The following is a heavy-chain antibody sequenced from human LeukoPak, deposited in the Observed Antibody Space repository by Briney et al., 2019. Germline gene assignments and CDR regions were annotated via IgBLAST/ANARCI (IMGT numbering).Heavy chain of an antibody. Sequence: SETLSLTCTVSGGSISNYYWSWIRQPPGKGLEWIAYINYSGSTNYNPSLKSRVTISVDTSKNQFSLNLSSVTAADTAVYYCARGGYGGIDYWGQGILVTVSS. CDR1: GGSISNYY. V-gene: IGHV4-59*01. D-gene: IGHD4-23*01. J-gene: IGHJ4*02. CDR3: ARGGYGGIDY. CDR2: INYSGST.